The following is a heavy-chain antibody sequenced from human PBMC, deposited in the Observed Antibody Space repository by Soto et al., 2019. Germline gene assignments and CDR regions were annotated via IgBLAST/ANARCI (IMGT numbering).Heavy chain of an antibody. CDR1: GFTFSSYA. V-gene: IGHV3-23*01. D-gene: IGHD3-10*01. CDR2: ISGSGGST. Sequence: LRLSCAASGFTFSSYAMSWVRQAPGKGLEWVSAISGSGGSTYYADSVKGRFTISRDNSKNTLYLQMNSLRAEDTAVYYCAKGFTTMVRGVSMVYYYYYGMDVWGQGTTVTVSS. J-gene: IGHJ6*02. CDR3: AKGFTTMVRGVSMVYYYYYGMDV.